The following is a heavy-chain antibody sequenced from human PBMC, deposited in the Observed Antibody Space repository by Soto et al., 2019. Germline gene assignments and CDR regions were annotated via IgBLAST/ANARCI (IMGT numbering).Heavy chain of an antibody. CDR3: AKDRRVRDGLDV. D-gene: IGHD3-10*01. J-gene: IGHJ6*02. CDR2: ISYDGNYQ. CDR1: VFTFSNYG. Sequence: QVQLVESGGGVVQPGGSLRLSCAASVFTFSNYGVHWVRQAPGSGLEWVALISYDGNYQYYADAVKGRFAISRDNSKDTLYLEMTSLRSEDTAIYYCAKDRRVRDGLDVWGQWTTVTVSS. V-gene: IGHV3-30*18.